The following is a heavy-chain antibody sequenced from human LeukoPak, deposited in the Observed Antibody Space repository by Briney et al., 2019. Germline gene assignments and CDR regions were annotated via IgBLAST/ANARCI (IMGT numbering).Heavy chain of an antibody. CDR1: GFTVSSNY. Sequence: GGSLRLSCAASGFTVSSNYMSWVRQAPGKGLEWVSVIYSGGSTYYADSVKGRFTISRDNSKNTAYLQMNSLKTEDTAVYYCTSAWSGYGYYYYGMDVWGQGTTVTVSS. J-gene: IGHJ6*02. V-gene: IGHV3-53*01. CDR2: IYSGGST. CDR3: TSAWSGYGYYYYGMDV. D-gene: IGHD3-3*01.